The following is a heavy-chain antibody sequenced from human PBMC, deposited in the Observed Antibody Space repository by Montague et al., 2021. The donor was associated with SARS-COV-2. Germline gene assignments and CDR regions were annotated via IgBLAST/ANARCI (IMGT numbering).Heavy chain of an antibody. D-gene: IGHD3-9*01. V-gene: IGHV4-59*08. CDR2: IYYSGST. CDR1: GGSISSYY. CDR3: ARTYYDILTGYYNRGAFDI. Sequence: SETLSLTCTVSGGSISSYYWSWIRQPPGKGLEWIGYIYYSGSTNYNPSLKSRVTISVDTSKNQFSLKLSSVTAADTAVYYCARTYYDILTGYYNRGAFDIWGQGTRVTASA. J-gene: IGHJ3*02.